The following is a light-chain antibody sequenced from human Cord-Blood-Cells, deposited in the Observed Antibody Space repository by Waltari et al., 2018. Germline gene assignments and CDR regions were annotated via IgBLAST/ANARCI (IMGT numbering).Light chain of an antibody. V-gene: IGKV3-15*01. Sequence: EIVITQSPATLSVSPGERATLPCRASQSVSSNLAWYQQKPGQAPRLLIYCASTRATGIPARFSGSGSGTEFTLTISSLQSEDFAVYYCQQYNNWPPITFGQGTRLEIK. CDR2: CAS. CDR3: QQYNNWPPIT. J-gene: IGKJ5*01. CDR1: QSVSSN.